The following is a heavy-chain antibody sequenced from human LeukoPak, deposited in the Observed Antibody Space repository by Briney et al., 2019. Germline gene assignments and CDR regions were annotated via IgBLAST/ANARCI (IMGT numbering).Heavy chain of an antibody. CDR1: GFTFSTYW. Sequence: GGSLRLSCAASGFTFSTYWMHWVRQAPGKGLVWVSRINSDGSSTSYADSVKGRFTISRDNAKNTLYLQMNSLRVEDTAVYYCARDGIMVRGVIDYWGQGTLVTVSS. J-gene: IGHJ4*02. D-gene: IGHD3-10*01. V-gene: IGHV3-74*01. CDR3: ARDGIMVRGVIDY. CDR2: INSDGSST.